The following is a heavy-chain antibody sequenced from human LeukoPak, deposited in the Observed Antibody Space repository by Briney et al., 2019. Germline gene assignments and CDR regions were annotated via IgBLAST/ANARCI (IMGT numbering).Heavy chain of an antibody. CDR1: GGSISSYY. J-gene: IGHJ6*03. D-gene: IGHD3-10*01. V-gene: IGHV4-59*01. CDR3: ARDGYYYGSGSPGGGYYYYYMDV. Sequence: SETLSLTCTVSGGSISSYYWSWIRQPPGKGLEWIGYIYYTGSTNYNSSLKSRVTISLDTSKKQFSLKLKPVTAADTAVYYCARDGYYYGSGSPGGGYYYYYMDVWGKGTTVTVSS. CDR2: IYYTGST.